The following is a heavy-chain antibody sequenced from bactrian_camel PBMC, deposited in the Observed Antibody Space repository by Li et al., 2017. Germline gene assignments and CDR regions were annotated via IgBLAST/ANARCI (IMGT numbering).Heavy chain of an antibody. CDR1: GSTSNY. V-gene: IGHV3S53*01. Sequence: VQLVESGGGSVQAGGSLRHACAASGSTSNYMGWFRQAPGKEREGVAWISPDGSTDYANSVKGRFTISQDDATNTVYLQMNNLKPEDTSMYYCAADVGSMSGNCQPNYWGQGTQVTVS. D-gene: IGHD6*01. J-gene: IGHJ4*01. CDR3: AADVGSMSGNCQPNY. CDR2: ISPDGST.